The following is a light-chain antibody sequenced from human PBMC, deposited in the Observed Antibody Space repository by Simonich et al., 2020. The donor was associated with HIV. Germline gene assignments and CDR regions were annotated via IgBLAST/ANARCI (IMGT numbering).Light chain of an antibody. J-gene: IGKJ3*01. CDR1: QSVSTY. CDR3: QQRSNWPPIFT. Sequence: EIVLTQSPATLSLSPGERATLSCRASQSVSTYLAWYQQKPGQAPRLLIYEASNRATSIPARFSGSGSGTDFTLTISSLEPEDFAVYYCQQRSNWPPIFTFGPGTKVDI. CDR2: EAS. V-gene: IGKV3-11*01.